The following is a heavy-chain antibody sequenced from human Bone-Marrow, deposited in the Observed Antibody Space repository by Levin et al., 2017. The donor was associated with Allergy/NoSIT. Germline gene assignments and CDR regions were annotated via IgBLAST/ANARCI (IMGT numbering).Heavy chain of an antibody. J-gene: IGHJ6*02. CDR3: ARGGVGSGWYPYYYYGMEV. D-gene: IGHD6-19*01. CDR1: GYTFTSYD. Sequence: PRASVKVSCKASGYTFTSYDINWVRQATGQGLEWMGWMNPNSGNTGYAQKFQGRVTMTRNTSISTAYMELSSLRSEDTAVYYCARGGVGSGWYPYYYYGMEVWGQGTTVTVSS. V-gene: IGHV1-8*01. CDR2: MNPNSGNT.